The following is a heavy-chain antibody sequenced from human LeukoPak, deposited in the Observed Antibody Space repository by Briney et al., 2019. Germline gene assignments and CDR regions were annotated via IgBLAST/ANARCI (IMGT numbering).Heavy chain of an antibody. CDR3: ARHGGESVVAMILHAFDI. J-gene: IGHJ3*02. CDR2: IYTRGST. V-gene: IGHV4-4*07. CDR1: GGSINNYY. D-gene: IGHD5-12*01. Sequence: PSETLSLTCTVSGGSINNYYWSWIRQPAGKGLEWIGRIYTRGSTNYNPSLKSRVTMSVDTSKNQFSLRLSSVTAADTAVYYCARHGGESVVAMILHAFDIWGQGTMVTVSS.